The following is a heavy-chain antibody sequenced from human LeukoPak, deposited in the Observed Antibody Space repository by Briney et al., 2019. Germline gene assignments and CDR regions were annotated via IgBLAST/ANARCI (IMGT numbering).Heavy chain of an antibody. Sequence: ASVKVSCKTSGYTFNDYYVHWVRQAPGQGLEWMGWINPNGSRTNYAPKFQGRVTLATDTSISTAYMELSGLISGDTALYYCARDSSDVLTGYYHFWGQGTLVTVS. CDR3: ARDSSDVLTGYYHF. CDR2: INPNGSRT. V-gene: IGHV1-2*02. CDR1: GYTFNDYY. D-gene: IGHD3-9*01. J-gene: IGHJ4*02.